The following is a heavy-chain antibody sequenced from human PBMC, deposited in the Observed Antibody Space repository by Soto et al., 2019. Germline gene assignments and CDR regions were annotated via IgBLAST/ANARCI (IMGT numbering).Heavy chain of an antibody. J-gene: IGHJ5*02. V-gene: IGHV5-51*01. Sequence: EVQLVQSGAEVKKPGESLKISCKGSGYSFTSYWIAWVRQMPGKGLEWMGSIYPGDSDTKYSPSFQGQVTISVDKSISTAYLQWSSLKASDTGMYYCARPGRAHQQNSFDPWGQGTLVTVSS. D-gene: IGHD3-10*01. CDR1: GYSFTSYW. CDR3: ARPGRAHQQNSFDP. CDR2: IYPGDSDT.